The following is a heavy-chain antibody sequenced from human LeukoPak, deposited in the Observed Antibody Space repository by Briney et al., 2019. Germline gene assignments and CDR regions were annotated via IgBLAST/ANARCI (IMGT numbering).Heavy chain of an antibody. J-gene: IGHJ3*01. CDR2: ISAYNGNT. Sequence: ASVKVSCKASGYTFTTYYISWVRQAPGQGLEWMGWISAYNGNTNYAQKFQGRVTMTTDTSTSTAYMELRGLRSDDTAVYYCAREEGAPIAAANVWGLGTMVTVSS. CDR3: AREEGAPIAAANV. V-gene: IGHV1-18*01. CDR1: GYTFTTYY. D-gene: IGHD6-13*01.